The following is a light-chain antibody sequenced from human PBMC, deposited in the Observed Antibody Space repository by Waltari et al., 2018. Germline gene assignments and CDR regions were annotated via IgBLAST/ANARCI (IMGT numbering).Light chain of an antibody. CDR3: QQYGSSIMYT. CDR2: GAS. Sequence: VLTQSPGTLSLSPGESATLSCRASQSLTKRYLAWYQQKPGQAPRLVIYGASSRADGIPDRCSGSGSGTDFTLTISRLEPEDFAVYYCQQYGSSIMYTFGQGTKLEIK. CDR1: QSLTKRY. V-gene: IGKV3-20*01. J-gene: IGKJ2*01.